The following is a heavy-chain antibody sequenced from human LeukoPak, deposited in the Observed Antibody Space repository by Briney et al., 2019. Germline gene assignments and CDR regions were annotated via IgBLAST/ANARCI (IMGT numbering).Heavy chain of an antibody. V-gene: IGHV3-23*01. J-gene: IGHJ4*02. CDR2: ISGSGGST. CDR1: GFTFSSYA. D-gene: IGHD3-22*01. CDR3: ASQGTDSSGYRGY. Sequence: PGGSLRLSCPASGFTFSSYAMSWVRQAPGKGLEWVSSISGSGGSTYYADSVKGRFTISRDNSKNTLYLQMNSLRAEDTAVYYCASQGTDSSGYRGYWGQGTLVTVSS.